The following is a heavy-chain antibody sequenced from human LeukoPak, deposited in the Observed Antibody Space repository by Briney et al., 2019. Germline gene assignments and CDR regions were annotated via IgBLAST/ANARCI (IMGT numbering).Heavy chain of an antibody. CDR3: ARGGYYDSSGYDIDY. CDR1: GGSISSYY. Sequence: SETLSLTCTVSGGSISSYYWSWIRQPPGKGLEWIGYNYYSGSTNYNPSLKSRVTISVDTSKNQFSLKLSSVTAADTAVYYCARGGYYDSSGYDIDYWGQGTLVTVSS. D-gene: IGHD3-22*01. V-gene: IGHV4-59*01. J-gene: IGHJ4*02. CDR2: NYYSGST.